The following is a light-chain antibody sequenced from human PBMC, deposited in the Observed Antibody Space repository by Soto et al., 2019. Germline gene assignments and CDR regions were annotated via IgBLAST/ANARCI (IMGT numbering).Light chain of an antibody. CDR2: ANS. V-gene: IGLV1-40*01. CDR3: QSYDSSLSGSEV. J-gene: IGLJ3*02. CDR1: SSNIGAGFD. Sequence: QSVLTQQPSVSGAPGQRVTISCTGSSSNIGAGFDVHWYQQFPGTAPKLLIYANSNRPSGVPDRFSGSKSGTSASLAITGLQAEDEADYYCQSYDSSLSGSEVFGGGTKLTVL.